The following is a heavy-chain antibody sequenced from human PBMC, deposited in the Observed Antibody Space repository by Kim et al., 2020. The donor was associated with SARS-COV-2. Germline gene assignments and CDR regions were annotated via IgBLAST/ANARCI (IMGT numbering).Heavy chain of an antibody. J-gene: IGHJ4*02. D-gene: IGHD5-12*01. CDR1: GYSFTSYW. V-gene: IGHV5-10-1*01. CDR2: IDPSDSYT. CDR3: ARQYSGYDPFDY. Sequence: GESLKISCKGSGYSFTSYWISWVRQMPGKGLEWMGRIDPSDSYTNYSPSFQGHVTISADKSISTAYLQWSNLKASDTAMYYCARQYSGYDPFDYWGQGTLVTASS.